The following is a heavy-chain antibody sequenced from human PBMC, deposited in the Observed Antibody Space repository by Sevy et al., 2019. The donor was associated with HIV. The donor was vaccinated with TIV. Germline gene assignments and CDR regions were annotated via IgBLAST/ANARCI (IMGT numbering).Heavy chain of an antibody. V-gene: IGHV3-15*01. Sequence: GGSLRLSCVASGFTFNKAGMSWVRQAPGKGLEWVGRIKSKTDGATRDLAAPVTGRIIISRDDSKNTLYLQISNLKIEDKGVYFCAAGVGASDFDYWGQGTLVTVSS. CDR1: GFTFNKAG. CDR3: AAGVGASDFDY. J-gene: IGHJ4*02. D-gene: IGHD1-26*01. CDR2: IKSKTDGATR.